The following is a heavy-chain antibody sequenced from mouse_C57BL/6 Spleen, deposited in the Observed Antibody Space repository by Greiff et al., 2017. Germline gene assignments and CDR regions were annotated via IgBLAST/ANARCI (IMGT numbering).Heavy chain of an antibody. D-gene: IGHD1-3*01. Sequence: QIQLQQPGAELVRPGSSVKLSCKASGYTFTSYWMHWVKQRPIQGLEWIGNIDPADSETHYNQKFKDKATLTVDKSSSTAYMQLSSLTSEDSAVYYCGRTQGKEAWFAYWGQGTLVTVSA. CDR3: GRTQGKEAWFAY. J-gene: IGHJ3*01. V-gene: IGHV1-52*01. CDR2: IDPADSET. CDR1: GYTFTSYW.